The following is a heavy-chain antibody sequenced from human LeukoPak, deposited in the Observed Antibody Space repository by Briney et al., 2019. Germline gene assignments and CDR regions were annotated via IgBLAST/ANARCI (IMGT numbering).Heavy chain of an antibody. V-gene: IGHV3-23*01. J-gene: IGHJ4*02. CDR3: AKDRTMASYGYSPGDY. D-gene: IGHD5-18*01. CDR1: RFTFSSYA. Sequence: GGSLRLSCAASRFTFSSYAMSWVRQAPGKGLEWVSGISGSGGSTYYADSVKGRFTISRDNPKNTLYLQMNSLRAEDTAVYYCAKDRTMASYGYSPGDYWGQGTLVTVSS. CDR2: ISGSGGST.